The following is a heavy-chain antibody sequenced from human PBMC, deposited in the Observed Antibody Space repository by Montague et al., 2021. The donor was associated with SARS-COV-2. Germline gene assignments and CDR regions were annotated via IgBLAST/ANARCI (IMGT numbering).Heavy chain of an antibody. D-gene: IGHD3-22*01. Sequence: SETLSLTCTVYGASMSGSYWGWVRQPPGKGPEWIGNIYSSGSTHYNPSLKSRVTISVDTSKNQFSLRLTSVTAADTAVYYCVREGRSSAYAMDYWGQGTLVTVSS. CDR3: VREGRSSAYAMDY. J-gene: IGHJ4*02. V-gene: IGHV4-59*01. CDR1: GASMSGSY. CDR2: IYSSGST.